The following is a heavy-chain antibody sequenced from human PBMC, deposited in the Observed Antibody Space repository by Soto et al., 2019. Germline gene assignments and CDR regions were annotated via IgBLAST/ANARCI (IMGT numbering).Heavy chain of an antibody. V-gene: IGHV4-31*03. CDR1: GGSISSGGYY. CDR3: ARDKSGWYSDY. D-gene: IGHD6-19*01. J-gene: IGHJ4*02. Sequence: QVQLQESGPGLVKPSQTLSLTCTVSGGSISSGGYYWSWIRQHPGKGLEWIGYIYYSGSTYYNPSLKRRVTISVDTSKNQFSLKLSSVPAADTAVYYCARDKSGWYSDYWGQGTLVTVSS. CDR2: IYYSGST.